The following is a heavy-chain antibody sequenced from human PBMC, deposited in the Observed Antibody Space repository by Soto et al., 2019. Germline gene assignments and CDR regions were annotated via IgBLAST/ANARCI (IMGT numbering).Heavy chain of an antibody. CDR1: GFTFSNAW. CDR3: TTSILTGYFRWSIFDY. V-gene: IGHV3-15*07. CDR2: IKSKTDGGTT. D-gene: IGHD3-9*01. Sequence: GGSLRLSCAASGFTFSNAWMNWVRQAPGEGLEWVARIKSKTDGGTTDYAAPVKGRFTISRDDSKNTLFLQMNSLKTEDTAVYYCTTSILTGYFRWSIFDYWGQGNLVTVSS. J-gene: IGHJ4*02.